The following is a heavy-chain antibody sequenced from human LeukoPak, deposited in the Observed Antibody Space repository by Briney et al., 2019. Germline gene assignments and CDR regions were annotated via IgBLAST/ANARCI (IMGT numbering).Heavy chain of an antibody. CDR1: GGTFSSYA. Sequence: SVKVSCKASGGTFSSYAISWVRQAPAQGLEWMGGIIPIFGTANYAQKFQGRVTITADESTSTAYMELSSLRSEDTAVYYCARGVFYYGSGSYLDVWGKGTTVTISS. CDR2: IIPIFGTA. D-gene: IGHD3-10*01. J-gene: IGHJ6*04. CDR3: ARGVFYYGSGSYLDV. V-gene: IGHV1-69*13.